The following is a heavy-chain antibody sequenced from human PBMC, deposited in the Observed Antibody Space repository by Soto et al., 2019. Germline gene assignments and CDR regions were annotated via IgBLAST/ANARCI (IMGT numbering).Heavy chain of an antibody. CDR1: GYSFTSHW. D-gene: IGHD3-10*01. CDR2: IYPGDSDT. V-gene: IGHV5-51*01. Sequence: GESLQISCKGSGYSFTSHWIGWMRQMPGKGLEWMGIIYPGDSDTRYSPSFQGQVTISADKSISTAYLQWSSLKASDTAMYYCARYFMMVGGVILLYYYWDFWGKGTRVTVSS. J-gene: IGHJ6*03. CDR3: ARYFMMVGGVILLYYYWDF.